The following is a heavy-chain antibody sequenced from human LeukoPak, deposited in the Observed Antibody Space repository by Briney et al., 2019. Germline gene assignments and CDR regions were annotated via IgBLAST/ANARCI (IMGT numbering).Heavy chain of an antibody. D-gene: IGHD2-8*01. CDR1: GYTFTSYG. CDR3: ARIRKVLMVYARGNWFDP. V-gene: IGHV1-18*01. CDR2: ISAYNGNT. Sequence: ASVKVSYKASGYTFTSYGISWVRQAPGQGLEWMGWISAYNGNTNYAQKLQGRVTMTTDTSTSTAYMELRSLRSDDTAVYYCARIRKVLMVYARGNWFDPWGQGTLVTVSS. J-gene: IGHJ5*02.